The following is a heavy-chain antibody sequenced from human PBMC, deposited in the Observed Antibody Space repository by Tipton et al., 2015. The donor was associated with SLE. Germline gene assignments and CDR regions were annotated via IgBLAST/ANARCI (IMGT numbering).Heavy chain of an antibody. J-gene: IGHJ4*02. CDR2: INLNGGGT. Sequence: QSGAEVKKPGASVKVSCKASGYTFTSYGISWVRQAPGQGLEWMGWINLNGGGTEYAQKFQGRVTMTRDTSTSTAYMEVTSLRSDDTAFYYCAILRIPVPQTGDYWGQGSLVTVSS. D-gene: IGHD2-15*01. V-gene: IGHV1-2*02. CDR1: GYTFTSYG. CDR3: AILRIPVPQTGDY.